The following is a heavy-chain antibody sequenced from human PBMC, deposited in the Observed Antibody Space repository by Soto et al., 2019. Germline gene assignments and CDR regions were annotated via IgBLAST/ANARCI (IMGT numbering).Heavy chain of an antibody. J-gene: IGHJ5*02. CDR1: GFTFSNYW. V-gene: IGHV3-7*03. Sequence: EVQLVESGGGWVQPGGSLRLSCAASGFTFSNYWMSWVRQAPGKGLEWVANIKQDGSQKYYVDSVKGRFTISRDNAKNALYLEMIALRPPGTAVYSSARMLPIEAAGAPHWFDPWCQGTRVTVYS. CDR2: IKQDGSQK. CDR3: ARMLPIEAAGAPHWFDP. D-gene: IGHD6-13*01.